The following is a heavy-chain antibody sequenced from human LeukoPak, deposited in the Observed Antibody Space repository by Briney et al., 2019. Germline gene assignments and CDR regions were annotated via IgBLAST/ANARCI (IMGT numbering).Heavy chain of an antibody. CDR1: GFTFSSYA. Sequence: GGSLRLSCAASGFTFSSYAMHWVRQAPGKGLEWVAVISYDGSNKYYADSVKGRFTISRDNSKNTLYLQMNSLRAEDTAVYYCASYDSSTLWRGWGQGTLVTVSS. J-gene: IGHJ4*02. D-gene: IGHD3-22*01. CDR2: ISYDGSNK. CDR3: ASYDSSTLWRG. V-gene: IGHV3-30*04.